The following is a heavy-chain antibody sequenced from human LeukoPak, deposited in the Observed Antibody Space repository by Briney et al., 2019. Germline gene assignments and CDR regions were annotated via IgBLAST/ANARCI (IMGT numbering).Heavy chain of an antibody. CDR2: IKQDGSKK. J-gene: IGHJ4*02. CDR1: GFPFSSYW. Sequence: GGSLRLSCVASGFPFSSYWMTRVRQAPGKGLEWVANIKQDGSKKSYVDSVKGRFTISRDNAKNSLYLQMNSLRAEDTAIYYCTRVGYIDEGIDYWGQGTLVTVSS. V-gene: IGHV3-7*04. CDR3: TRVGYIDEGIDY. D-gene: IGHD5-24*01.